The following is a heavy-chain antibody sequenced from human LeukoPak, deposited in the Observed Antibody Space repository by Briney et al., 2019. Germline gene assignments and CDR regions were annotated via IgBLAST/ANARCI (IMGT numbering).Heavy chain of an antibody. V-gene: IGHV3-23*01. CDR3: AKANIAAPRYYFDY. CDR1: GFTFSSYA. J-gene: IGHJ4*02. Sequence: PGGSLRLSCAASGFTFSSYATSWVRQAPGKGLEWVSGISGSGGTTHYADSVKGRFTISRDNSKNTLYLQMNSLRAEDTAIYYCAKANIAAPRYYFDYWGQGTLVTVSS. D-gene: IGHD6-6*01. CDR2: ISGSGGTT.